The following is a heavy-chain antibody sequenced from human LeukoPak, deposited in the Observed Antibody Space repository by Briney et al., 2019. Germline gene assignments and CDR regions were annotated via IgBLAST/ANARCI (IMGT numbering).Heavy chain of an antibody. Sequence: KAGGSLRLSCAASGFTFSSFTMNGVRQAPGKGLEWVSSISSTSTYIHYADSVKGRFTISRDNAKSSLYLQMNSLRAEDTAVYYGARFDYADYLVFSYWGQGTLVTVSS. CDR3: ARFDYADYLVFSY. D-gene: IGHD4-17*01. CDR2: ISSTSTYI. J-gene: IGHJ4*02. CDR1: GFTFSSFT. V-gene: IGHV3-21*01.